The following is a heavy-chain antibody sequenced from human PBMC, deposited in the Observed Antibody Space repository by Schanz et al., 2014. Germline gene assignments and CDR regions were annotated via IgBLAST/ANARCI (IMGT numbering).Heavy chain of an antibody. CDR3: VRAVGPAALHGYWFDP. CDR2: FT. CDR1: GYSFSAYY. J-gene: IGHJ5*02. D-gene: IGHD2-2*01. V-gene: IGHV1-2*06. Sequence: QVQLVQSGAELKNPGASVKVSCKASGYSFSAYYIHWMRQAPGQGLEWLGRFTHISQKFQGRVTMTRDTSSTTAYMELNSLRSDDTAIYYCVRAVGPAALHGYWFDPWGQGTLVTVAS.